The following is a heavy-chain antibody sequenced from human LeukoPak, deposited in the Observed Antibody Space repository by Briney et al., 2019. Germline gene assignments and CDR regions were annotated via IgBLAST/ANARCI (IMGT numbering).Heavy chain of an antibody. CDR3: ARSGAPTLDY. CDR2: IDSDGSST. D-gene: IGHD2-15*01. V-gene: IGHV3-74*01. Sequence: GGSLRLSCAVSGFTFSSYWMHWVRQALGKGLVWVSRIDSDGSSTIYADSAKGRFTISRDNAKNTLYLQMNSLRAEDTAVYYCARSGAPTLDYWGQGTLVIVSS. CDR1: GFTFSSYW. J-gene: IGHJ4*02.